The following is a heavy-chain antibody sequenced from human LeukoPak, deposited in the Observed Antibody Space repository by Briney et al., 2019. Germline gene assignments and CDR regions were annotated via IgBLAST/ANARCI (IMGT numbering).Heavy chain of an antibody. D-gene: IGHD3/OR15-3a*01. Sequence: PGGSLRLSCAASGFTFSSYWMHWVRQAPGKGLAWVSRINSDGSSTSYADSVKGRFTISRDNAKNTLYLQMNSLRAEDTAVYYCARAREGKVVRVLDCWGQGTLVTVSS. CDR2: INSDGSST. J-gene: IGHJ4*02. CDR3: ARAREGKVVRVLDC. V-gene: IGHV3-74*01. CDR1: GFTFSSYW.